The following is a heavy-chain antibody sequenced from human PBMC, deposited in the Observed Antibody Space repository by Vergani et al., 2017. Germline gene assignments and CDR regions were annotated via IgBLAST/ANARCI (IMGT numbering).Heavy chain of an antibody. CDR1: GGTFSRYA. J-gene: IGHJ6*02. V-gene: IGHV1-69*01. CDR2: IIPIFGTA. D-gene: IGHD2-2*01. CDR3: ARDRFVVAPAATDYYYGMDV. Sequence: QVQLVQSGAEVKKPGSSVKVSCKASGGTFSRYAISWVRQAPGQGLEWMGGIIPIFGTANYAKKFQGRVTITADESTNTAYMKLSRLRSEDTAVYYCARDRFVVAPAATDYYYGMDVWGQGTTVTVSS.